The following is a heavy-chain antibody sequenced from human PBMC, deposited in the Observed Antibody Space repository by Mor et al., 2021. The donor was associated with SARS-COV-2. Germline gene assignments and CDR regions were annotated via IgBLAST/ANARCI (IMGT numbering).Heavy chain of an antibody. D-gene: IGHD3-9*01. CDR3: ARGPVWRYADY. V-gene: IGHV4-38-2*02. CDR2: IYHSGST. J-gene: IGHJ4*02. Sequence: IRQPPGKGLEWIAIIYHSGSTYYNPSLKSRVTISVDTSKNQFSLKLSSVTAADTAVYYCARGPVWRYADYWGQGTLVTVSS.